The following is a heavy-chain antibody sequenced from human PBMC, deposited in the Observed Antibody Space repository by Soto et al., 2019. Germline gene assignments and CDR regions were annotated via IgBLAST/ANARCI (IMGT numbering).Heavy chain of an antibody. J-gene: IGHJ4*02. CDR1: GGTFSSIA. CDR2: IIPIYASP. V-gene: IGHV1-69*06. Sequence: QVQLVQSGAEVKKPGSSVKVSCKASGGTFSSIAISWVRQAPGQGLEWMGGIIPIYASPNYAQNLQGRVTVTADKATNTAFLDLSRLKFADSATYYCVVTVTGARSALAHWGRGTPVIVSS. CDR3: VVTVTGARSALAH. D-gene: IGHD6-19*01.